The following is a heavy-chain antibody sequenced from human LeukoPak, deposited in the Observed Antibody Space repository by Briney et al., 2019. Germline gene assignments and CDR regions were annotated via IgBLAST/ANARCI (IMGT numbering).Heavy chain of an antibody. CDR3: GGGGDSSGYPDY. CDR2: IYYTGNT. Sequence: PSQTLSLTCTVSGGSVSSSNFYWAWLRQPPGKGLEWIGSIYYTGNTFYNPSLKSRGTLSIDTSKNQFSLKLTSVTAADTAVYYCGGGGDSSGYPDYWGQGTLVTVSS. J-gene: IGHJ4*02. D-gene: IGHD3-22*01. CDR1: GGSVSSSNFY. V-gene: IGHV4-39*07.